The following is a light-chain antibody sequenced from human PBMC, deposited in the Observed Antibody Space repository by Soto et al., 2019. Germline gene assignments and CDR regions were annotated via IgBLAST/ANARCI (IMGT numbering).Light chain of an antibody. J-gene: IGLJ2*01. V-gene: IGLV4-69*01. Sequence: QLVLTQSPSASASLGASVKLTCTLSSGHSSYAIAWHQQQPEKGPRYLMKLNSDGSHSKGDGIPDRFSGSSSGAERFLTISSLQSEDEADYYCQTWDTGIVLFGGGTKLTVL. CDR1: SGHSSYA. CDR2: LNSDGSH. CDR3: QTWDTGIVL.